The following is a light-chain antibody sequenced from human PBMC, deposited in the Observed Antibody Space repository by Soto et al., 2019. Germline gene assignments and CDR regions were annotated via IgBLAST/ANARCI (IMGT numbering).Light chain of an antibody. CDR3: QQFNSYPSLT. CDR2: DAS. V-gene: IGKV1-13*02. Sequence: AIQLTQSPSSLSASVGDRVTITCRASQGISSALAWYQQKPGKAPKLLIYDASSLESGGPSRFSGSGSGTDFTLTISSRQPEDFATYYCQQFNSYPSLTFGGGTKVEIK. J-gene: IGKJ4*01. CDR1: QGISSA.